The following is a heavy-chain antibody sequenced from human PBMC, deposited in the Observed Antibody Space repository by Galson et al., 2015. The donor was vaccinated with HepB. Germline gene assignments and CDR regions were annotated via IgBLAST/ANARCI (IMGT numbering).Heavy chain of an antibody. D-gene: IGHD4-23*01. CDR2: ISGSGGST. CDR1: GFTFSSYA. Sequence: SLRLSCAASGFTFSSYAMSWVRQAPGKGLEWVSAISGSGGSTYYADSAKGRFTISRDNSKNTLYLQMNSLRAEDTAVYYCAKATQSARIGDYGGFWFDPWGQGTLVTVSS. CDR3: AKATQSARIGDYGGFWFDP. V-gene: IGHV3-23*01. J-gene: IGHJ5*02.